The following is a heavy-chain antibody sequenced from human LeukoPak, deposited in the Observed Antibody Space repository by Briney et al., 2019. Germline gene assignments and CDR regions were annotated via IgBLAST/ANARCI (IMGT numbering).Heavy chain of an antibody. Sequence: PGGSLRLSCAASGFTFSSYGMSWVRQAPGKGLEWVSAISGSGGSTYYADSVKGRFTISRDNCKNTLYLQMNSLRAEDTAVYYCARRGEVNWFDPWGQGTLVTVSS. J-gene: IGHJ5*02. CDR1: GFTFSSYG. D-gene: IGHD3-10*01. CDR2: ISGSGGST. CDR3: ARRGEVNWFDP. V-gene: IGHV3-23*01.